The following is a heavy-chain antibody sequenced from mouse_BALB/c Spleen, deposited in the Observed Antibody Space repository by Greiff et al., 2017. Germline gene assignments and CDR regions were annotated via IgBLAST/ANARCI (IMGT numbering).Heavy chain of an antibody. D-gene: IGHD2-4*01. Sequence: EVQLVESGGDLVKPGGSLKLSCAASGFTFSSYGMSWVRQTPDKRLEWVATISSGGSYTYYPDSVKGRFTISRDNAKNTLYLQMSSLKSEDTAMYYCASLYDYDEDAWFAYWGQGTLVTVSA. CDR3: ASLYDYDEDAWFAY. J-gene: IGHJ3*01. V-gene: IGHV5-6*01. CDR1: GFTFSSYG. CDR2: ISSGGSYT.